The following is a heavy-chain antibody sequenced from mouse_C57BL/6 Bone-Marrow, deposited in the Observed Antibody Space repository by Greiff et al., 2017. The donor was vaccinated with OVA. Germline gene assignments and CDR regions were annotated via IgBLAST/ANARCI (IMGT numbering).Heavy chain of an antibody. D-gene: IGHD2-4*01. CDR3: ERRGYYDYDVEAY. V-gene: IGHV1-81*01. J-gene: IGHJ3*01. Sequence: VQLQQSGAELARPGASVKLSCKASGYTFTSYGISWVKQRTGQGLEWIGEIYPRSGNTYYNEKFKGKATLTADKASSTAYMELRSLTSEDAAVYFCERRGYYDYDVEAYWGQGTLVTGSA. CDR2: IYPRSGNT. CDR1: GYTFTSYG.